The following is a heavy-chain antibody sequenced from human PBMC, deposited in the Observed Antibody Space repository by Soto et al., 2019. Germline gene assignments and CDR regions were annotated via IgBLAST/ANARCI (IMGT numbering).Heavy chain of an antibody. J-gene: IGHJ5*02. CDR3: ARTPFDRLRRFDP. V-gene: IGHV4-61*01. D-gene: IGHD5-12*01. CDR1: GGSVRSGSHY. CDR2: IYYSGNT. Sequence: QVQLQESGPGLVKPSETLSLTCTVSGGSVRSGSHYWSWIRQPPGKGLEWIGYIYYSGNTNYNPSLKSRVTISVDTSKNQFSLQLSSVTAADTAVYYCARTPFDRLRRFDPWGQGTLVTVSS.